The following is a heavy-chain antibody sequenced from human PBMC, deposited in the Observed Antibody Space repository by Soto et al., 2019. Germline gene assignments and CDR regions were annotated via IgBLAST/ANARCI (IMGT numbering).Heavy chain of an antibody. D-gene: IGHD3-10*01. CDR2: ISGSGGST. J-gene: IGHJ4*02. CDR1: GFTFSSYS. Sequence: GGSLRLSCAASGFTFSSYSMNWVRQAPGKGLEWVSAISGSGGSTYYADSVKGRFTISRDNSKNTLYLQMNSLRAEDTAVYYCAKVIGELHNFDYWGQGTLVTVSS. CDR3: AKVIGELHNFDY. V-gene: IGHV3-23*01.